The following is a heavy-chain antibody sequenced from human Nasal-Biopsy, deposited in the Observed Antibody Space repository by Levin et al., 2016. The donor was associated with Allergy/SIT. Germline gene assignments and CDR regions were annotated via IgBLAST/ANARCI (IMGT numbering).Heavy chain of an antibody. V-gene: IGHV3-48*03. J-gene: IGHJ3*01. CDR3: ARRLIRGINDGLDV. D-gene: IGHD3-10*01. CDR2: IRSGGTAI. Sequence: GGSLRLSCAASGFSVSAYEMNWVRQAPGKGLECVSHIRSGGTAIYHLDSVKGRFVTSRESARNVLYLQMNSLRAEDTATYYCARRLIRGINDGLDVWGQGTMVTVSS. CDR1: GFSVSAYE.